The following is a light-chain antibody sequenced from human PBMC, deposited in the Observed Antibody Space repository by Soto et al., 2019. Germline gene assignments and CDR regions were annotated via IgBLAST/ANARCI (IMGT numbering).Light chain of an antibody. CDR3: QQYYNPPWT. CDR1: QRLLYRSNNKNY. V-gene: IGKV4-1*01. Sequence: DTVMSQSPASLAVSLGGRANINCKSSQRLLYRSNNKNYLAWYQHKAGQPPKLLIYWASTRDSGVPDRFSGSGSGTDFTLTINNVQAEDVAVYYCQQYYNPPWTFGQGTKLEIK. J-gene: IGKJ1*01. CDR2: WAS.